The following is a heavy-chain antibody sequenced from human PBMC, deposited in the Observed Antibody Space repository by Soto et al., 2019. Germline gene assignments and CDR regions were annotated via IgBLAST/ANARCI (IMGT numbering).Heavy chain of an antibody. D-gene: IGHD3-3*01. J-gene: IGHJ4*02. CDR2: ISSSGVT. V-gene: IGHV4-39*02. Sequence: SETLSLTCTVSGGSIDSGDYYWGWVRQSPGKGLEWIGSISSSGVTSYNPSLQNRIAMSVDSSMTHFSLRLTSVTAADAAVYFCVRPLRFLEWITFRHWGQGTQVTVSS. CDR1: GGSIDSGDYY. CDR3: VRPLRFLEWITFRH.